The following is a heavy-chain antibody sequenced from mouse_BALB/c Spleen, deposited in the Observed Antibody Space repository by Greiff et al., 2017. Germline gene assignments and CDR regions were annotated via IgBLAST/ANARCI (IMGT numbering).Heavy chain of an antibody. D-gene: IGHD1-1*01. CDR2: IDPANGNT. CDR1: GFNIKDTY. J-gene: IGHJ1*01. CDR3: ARARSSPCCVGYLDV. V-gene: IGHV14-3*02. Sequence: VQLQQSGAELVKPGASVKLSCTASGFNIKDTYMHWVKQRPEQGLEWIGRIDPANGNTKYDPKFQGKATITADTSSNTAYLQLSSLTSEDTAVYYCARARSSPCCVGYLDVWGGGTTVTVSS.